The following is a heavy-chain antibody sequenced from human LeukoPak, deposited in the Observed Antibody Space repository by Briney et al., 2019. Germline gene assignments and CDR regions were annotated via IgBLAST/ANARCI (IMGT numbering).Heavy chain of an antibody. CDR1: GYTFTSYG. Sequence: ASVKVSCKASGYTFTSYGISWVRQAPGQGLEWMGWISAYNGNTNYAQKLQGRVTMTTDTSTSTAYMELRSLRSDDTAVYYCARDSSDSSGYYYGDGRSDLVDIWGQGTMVTVSS. D-gene: IGHD3-22*01. J-gene: IGHJ3*02. V-gene: IGHV1-18*01. CDR2: ISAYNGNT. CDR3: ARDSSDSSGYYYGDGRSDLVDI.